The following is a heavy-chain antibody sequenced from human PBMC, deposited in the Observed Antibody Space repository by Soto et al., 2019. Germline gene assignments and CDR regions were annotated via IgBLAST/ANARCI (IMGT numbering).Heavy chain of an antibody. V-gene: IGHV3-48*04. CDR1: GFTFSSYS. CDR2: ISSSSSTI. CDR3: ARHPERIAEIGWFDP. D-gene: IGHD6-13*01. Sequence: HPGGSLRLSCAASGFTFSSYSMNWVRQAPGKGLEWVSYISSSSSTIYYADSVKGRFTISRDNAKNSLYLQMNSLRAEDTAVYYCARHPERIAEIGWFDPWGQGTLDTVSS. J-gene: IGHJ5*02.